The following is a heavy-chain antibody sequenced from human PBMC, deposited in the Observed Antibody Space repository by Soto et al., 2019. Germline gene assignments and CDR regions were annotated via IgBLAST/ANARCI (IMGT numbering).Heavy chain of an antibody. J-gene: IGHJ4*02. Sequence: GGSLRLSCAASGFSFSSYWMHWVRQAPGKGLVWVSRINRDGSSTTYADSVKGRFAISRDNANNTLYLQMNSLRAEDTAIYYCARDYDFWSSYPSVYFDYWGLGNLVTVS. CDR1: GFSFSSYW. CDR2: INRDGSST. CDR3: ARDYDFWSSYPSVYFDY. V-gene: IGHV3-74*01. D-gene: IGHD3-3*01.